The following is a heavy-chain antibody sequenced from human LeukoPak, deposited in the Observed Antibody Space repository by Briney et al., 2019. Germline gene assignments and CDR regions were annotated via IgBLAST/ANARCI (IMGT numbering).Heavy chain of an antibody. V-gene: IGHV3-7*01. CDR3: ATYTNWVAGDV. Sequence: GGSLRLSCAASGFDFSKSWMTWVRQAPGQGPEWVAAIKEDGSEDDYLDSVKGRITISRDNAKNSLYLQMNSLRVEDTAVYYCATYTNWVAGDVWGQGTTVSVSS. J-gene: IGHJ6*02. CDR1: GFDFSKSW. D-gene: IGHD1-1*01. CDR2: IKEDGSED.